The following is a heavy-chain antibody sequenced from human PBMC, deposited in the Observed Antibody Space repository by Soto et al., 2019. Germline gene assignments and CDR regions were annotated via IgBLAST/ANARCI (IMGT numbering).Heavy chain of an antibody. D-gene: IGHD2-2*01. Sequence: GGSLRLSCAASGFTFNDYAMSWVRQAPGKGLEWVSAICGSGGSTYYADSVKGRFTISRDNSKNTLYLQMNSLRAEDTAVYYCAKWGWVVPAARKPNWGQGTLVTVSS. CDR2: ICGSGGST. V-gene: IGHV3-23*01. CDR1: GFTFNDYA. CDR3: AKWGWVVPAARKPN. J-gene: IGHJ4*02.